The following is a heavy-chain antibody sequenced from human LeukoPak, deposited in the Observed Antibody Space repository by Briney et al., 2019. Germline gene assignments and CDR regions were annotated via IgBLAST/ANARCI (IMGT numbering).Heavy chain of an antibody. J-gene: IGHJ4*02. CDR2: IKSKTDGGTT. CDR3: TTAYYYGSGSPDH. D-gene: IGHD3-10*01. CDR1: GFTFTNAC. Sequence: GGSLRLSCAASGFTFTNACMNWVRQAPGKGLEWVGHIKSKTDGGTTTYAASVKGRFTISRDDSKDTLYLQMNNLKTEDTAVYYCTTAYYYGSGSPDHWGQGTLVTVSS. V-gene: IGHV3-15*01.